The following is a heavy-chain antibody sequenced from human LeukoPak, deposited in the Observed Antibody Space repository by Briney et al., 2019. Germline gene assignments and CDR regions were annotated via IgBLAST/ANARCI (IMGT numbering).Heavy chain of an antibody. V-gene: IGHV3-30*18. D-gene: IGHD3-16*01. J-gene: IGHJ6*02. CDR2: ISYDGSNK. Sequence: AGGSLRLSCAASGLIFSSYVMSWVRQAPGKGLEWVAVISYDGSNKYYADSVKGRFTISRDNSKNTLYLQMNSLRAEDTAVYYCAKGDYDYVWGELWIEYYYYYGMDVWGQGTTVTVSS. CDR1: GLIFSSYV. CDR3: AKGDYDYVWGELWIEYYYYYGMDV.